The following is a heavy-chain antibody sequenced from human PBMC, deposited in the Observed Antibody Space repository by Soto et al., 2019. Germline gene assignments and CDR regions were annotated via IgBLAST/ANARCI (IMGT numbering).Heavy chain of an antibody. V-gene: IGHV3-23*01. CDR1: GFTFRGYA. D-gene: IGHD4-17*01. CDR3: AKDPNGDYVGAFDI. CDR2: ISAAGGST. J-gene: IGHJ3*02. Sequence: EVQLLESGGGLVQPGGSLRLCCAASGFTFRGYAMSWVRQAPGKGQEWVSSISAAGGSTYYADSVKGRFTISRDNSRATVLLQMNSLTAEDTALHYCAKDPNGDYVGAFDIWGQGTVVTVTS.